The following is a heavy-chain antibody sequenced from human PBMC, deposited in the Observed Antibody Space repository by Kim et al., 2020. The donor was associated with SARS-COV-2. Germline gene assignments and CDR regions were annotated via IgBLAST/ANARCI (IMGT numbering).Heavy chain of an antibody. V-gene: IGHV3-15*01. Sequence: GGSLRLSCAASGFTFTNAWMAWVRQAPGKGLEWVGRIKSKTDGGTTDYAAPVKDRFTISRDDSKNTLYLQMNSLKTEDTSVYYGTIDAGANNPWGQGTLVTVSS. J-gene: IGHJ5*02. CDR2: IKSKTDGGTT. CDR1: GFTFTNAW. CDR3: TIDAGANNP. D-gene: IGHD1-26*01.